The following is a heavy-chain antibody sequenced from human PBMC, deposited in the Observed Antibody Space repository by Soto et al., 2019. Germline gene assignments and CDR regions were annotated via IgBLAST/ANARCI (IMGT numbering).Heavy chain of an antibody. D-gene: IGHD5-18*01. CDR2: ISWNSGSI. CDR1: VFTFDDYA. Sequence: SLRLSCAASVFTFDDYAMHWVRQAPGKGLEWVSGISWNSGSIGYADSVKGRFTISRDNAKNSLYLQMNSLRAEDTALYYCAKDRGYSYGVGGMDVWGQGTTVTVSS. CDR3: AKDRGYSYGVGGMDV. J-gene: IGHJ6*02. V-gene: IGHV3-9*01.